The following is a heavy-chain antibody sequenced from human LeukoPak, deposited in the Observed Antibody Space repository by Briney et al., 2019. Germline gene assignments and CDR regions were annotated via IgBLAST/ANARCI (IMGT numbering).Heavy chain of an antibody. CDR3: ARGGGDYGFDY. CDR2: ISSSGSYI. D-gene: IGHD4-17*01. V-gene: IGHV3-21*01. Sequence: GGSLRLSCAASGFTFSSYSMNWVRQAPGKGLEWVSSISSSGSYIYYADSVKGRFTISRDNAKNSLYPQMNSLRAEDTAVYYCARGGGDYGFDYWGQGTLVTVSS. CDR1: GFTFSSYS. J-gene: IGHJ4*02.